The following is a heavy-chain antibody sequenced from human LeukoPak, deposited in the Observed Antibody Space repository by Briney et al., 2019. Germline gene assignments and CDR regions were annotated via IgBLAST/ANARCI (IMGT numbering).Heavy chain of an antibody. CDR1: GFTFSSFA. Sequence: GGSLRLSCAASGFTFSSFAMSWVRQAPGKGLEWVSSISGSGGNTYYADSVKGRFTISRDNSQNTLYLQMNSLRAEDTAVYYCAKDWTGAKPFDLWGRGTLVTVSS. D-gene: IGHD3/OR15-3a*01. CDR2: ISGSGGNT. CDR3: AKDWTGAKPFDL. J-gene: IGHJ2*01. V-gene: IGHV3-23*01.